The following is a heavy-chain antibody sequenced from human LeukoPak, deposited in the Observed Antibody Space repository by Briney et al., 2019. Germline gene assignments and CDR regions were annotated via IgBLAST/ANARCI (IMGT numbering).Heavy chain of an antibody. V-gene: IGHV4-59*01. CDR1: GGSISSYY. CDR3: ARDPRLGTTGTTAYTMDV. CDR2: IYYSGST. D-gene: IGHD1/OR15-1a*01. Sequence: SETLSLTCTVSGGSISSYYWSWIRQPPGKGLEWIGYIYYSGSTNYNPSLKSRVTISVDTSKNQFSLKLSSVTAADTAVYYCARDPRLGTTGTTAYTMDVWGKGTTVTVSS. J-gene: IGHJ6*04.